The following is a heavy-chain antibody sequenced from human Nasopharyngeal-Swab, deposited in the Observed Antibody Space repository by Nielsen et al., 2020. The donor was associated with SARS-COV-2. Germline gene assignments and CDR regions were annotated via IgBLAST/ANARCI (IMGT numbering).Heavy chain of an antibody. CDR2: IGDKDHNYAT. V-gene: IGHV3-73*01. Sequence: GASLKISCAASGFIFSGSAMHWVRQASGKGLEWVGRIGDKDHNYATTYGAAVKGRFTIPRDDSKNTAFLQMDSLKTEDTALYYCTTDYYFDYWGQGTLVTVSS. J-gene: IGHJ4*02. CDR3: TTDYYFDY. CDR1: GFIFSGSA.